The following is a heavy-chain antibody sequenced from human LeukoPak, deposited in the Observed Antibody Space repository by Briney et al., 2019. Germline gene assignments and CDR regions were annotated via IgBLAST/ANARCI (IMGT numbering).Heavy chain of an antibody. CDR1: GGSISSSSYY. CDR2: IYYSGST. Sequence: SETLSLTCTVSGGSISSSSYYWGWIRQPPGKGLEWIGSIYYSGSTYYNPSLKSRVTISVDTSKNQFSLKLSSVTAADTAVYYCARVRGTGYYLVDPWGQGTLVTVSS. V-gene: IGHV4-39*07. J-gene: IGHJ5*02. D-gene: IGHD3/OR15-3a*01. CDR3: ARVRGTGYYLVDP.